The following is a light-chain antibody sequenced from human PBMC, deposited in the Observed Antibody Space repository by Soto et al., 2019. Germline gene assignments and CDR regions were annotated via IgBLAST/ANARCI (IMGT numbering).Light chain of an antibody. CDR2: GAS. V-gene: IGKV3-20*01. CDR1: QSVSSSY. CDR3: QQYGSSPPNT. J-gene: IGKJ5*01. Sequence: EIVLTQSPGTLSLSPGERATLSCRASQSVSSSYLAWYQQKPGQAPRLLIYGASSRATGIPDRFSGSGSGTDFTLTISRLEPEDLAVYYCQQYGSSPPNTFGQGTRLVIK.